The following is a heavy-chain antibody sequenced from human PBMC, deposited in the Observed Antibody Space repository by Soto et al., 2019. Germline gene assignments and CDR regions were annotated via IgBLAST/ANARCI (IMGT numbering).Heavy chain of an antibody. V-gene: IGHV3-49*04. CDR2: IRSKAYGGTT. D-gene: IGHD3-9*01. Sequence: GGSLRLSCTASGFTFGDYAMGWVRQAPGKGLEWVGFIRSKAYGGTTECAASVKGRFTISRDDSKSIAYLQMNSLKTEDTAVYYCTGLVINGYYYYYGMDVWGQGTTVTVSS. J-gene: IGHJ6*02. CDR3: TGLVINGYYYYYGMDV. CDR1: GFTFGDYA.